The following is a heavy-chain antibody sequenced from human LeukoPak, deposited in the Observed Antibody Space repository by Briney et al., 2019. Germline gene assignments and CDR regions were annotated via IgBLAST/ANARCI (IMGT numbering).Heavy chain of an antibody. CDR3: ADSNYWYPVDY. J-gene: IGHJ4*02. V-gene: IGHV3-23*01. CDR1: GFTFSNFA. D-gene: IGHD4-11*01. Sequence: PGGSLRLSCAASGFTFSNFAMTWVRQAPGKGLEWVSSITGSGEATYYADSVQGRFTISRDNSKNTLYLQMNSLRVEDTAIYYCADSNYWYPVDYWGQGTLVTVSS. CDR2: ITGSGEAT.